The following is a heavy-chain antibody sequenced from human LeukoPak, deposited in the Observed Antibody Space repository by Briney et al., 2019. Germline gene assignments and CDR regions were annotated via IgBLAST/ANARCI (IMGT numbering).Heavy chain of an antibody. V-gene: IGHV3-30*03. D-gene: IGHD3-10*01. CDR2: TSYDGSNK. CDR3: ATGGRTYYYGSGSPFDY. Sequence: GGSLRLSCTASGFTFSSYGMHWVRQAPGKGLEWVAITSYDGSNKNYADSVKGRFTISRDNSKNSLYLQMNSLRAEDTAVYYCATGGRTYYYGSGSPFDYWGQGTLVTVSS. CDR1: GFTFSSYG. J-gene: IGHJ4*02.